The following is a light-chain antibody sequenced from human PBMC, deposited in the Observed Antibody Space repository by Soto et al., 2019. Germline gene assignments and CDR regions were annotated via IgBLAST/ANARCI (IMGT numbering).Light chain of an antibody. CDR1: QSVSSSY. Sequence: EIVLTQSPGTLSLSPGERATLSCRASQSVSSSYLAWYQQKTGHAPRLLIDGASSRATGIPKRFSGSGSGTDFTLTISRLGREDFAVYDKQQSGSSHLTFGPGTKMDIK. CDR3: QQSGSSHLT. CDR2: GAS. J-gene: IGKJ3*01. V-gene: IGKV3-20*01.